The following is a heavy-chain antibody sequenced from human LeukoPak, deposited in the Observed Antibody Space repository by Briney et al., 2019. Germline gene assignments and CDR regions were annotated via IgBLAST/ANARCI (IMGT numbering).Heavy chain of an antibody. V-gene: IGHV6-1*01. J-gene: IGHJ5*02. CDR1: GDSISSNSVT. D-gene: IGHD2-2*01. CDR3: ARRLTQYDCFDP. CDR2: TYYRSTWYN. Sequence: SQTLSLTCAIAGDSISSNSVTWNWIRQSPSRGLEWLGRTYYRSTWYNDYAVSVRGRITVNPDTSKNQFSLHLNSVTPEDTAVYYCARRLTQYDCFDPWGQGILVTVSS.